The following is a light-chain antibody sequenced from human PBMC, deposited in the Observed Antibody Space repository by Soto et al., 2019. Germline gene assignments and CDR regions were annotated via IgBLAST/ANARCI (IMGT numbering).Light chain of an antibody. CDR2: DAS. CDR1: QSVSSY. CDR3: KQGIIWLLT. V-gene: IGKV3-11*01. Sequence: EIVLTQSPATLSLSPGERATLSCRASQSVSSYLAWYQQKPGQSPRLLIYDASNRAAGIPARFSGSGSGTDFSLTISSLEPEDFAVYYCKQGIIWLLTFAGGTRVAIK. J-gene: IGKJ4*01.